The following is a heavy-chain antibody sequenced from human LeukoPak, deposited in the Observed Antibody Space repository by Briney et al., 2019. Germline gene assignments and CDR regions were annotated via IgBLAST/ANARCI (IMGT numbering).Heavy chain of an antibody. CDR3: TRQGGAVAADY. V-gene: IGHV3-73*01. CDR2: IRSIANSYAT. Sequence: GGSLRLSCAASGFTFSGSAMHWVRQASGKGLEWVGRIRSIANSYATAYAASVKGRFTISRDDSKNTAYLQMNSLKTEDTAVYYCTRQGGAVAADYWGQGTLVTVSS. D-gene: IGHD6-19*01. J-gene: IGHJ4*02. CDR1: GFTFSGSA.